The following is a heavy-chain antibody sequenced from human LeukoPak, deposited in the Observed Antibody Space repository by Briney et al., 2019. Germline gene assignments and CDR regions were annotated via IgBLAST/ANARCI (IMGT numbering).Heavy chain of an antibody. CDR2: IKRDGSEK. CDR3: ARDKEAAVDFWSGYYPL. CDR1: GFTFSSYW. Sequence: GGSLGLSCAASGFTFSSYWMGWVRQAPGKGLEWVANIKRDGSEKYYGDSVKGRFTVSRDNAMNSLYLQMTSLRAEDTAVYYCARDKEAAVDFWSGYYPLWGQGTLVIVSS. J-gene: IGHJ4*02. D-gene: IGHD3-3*01. V-gene: IGHV3-7*01.